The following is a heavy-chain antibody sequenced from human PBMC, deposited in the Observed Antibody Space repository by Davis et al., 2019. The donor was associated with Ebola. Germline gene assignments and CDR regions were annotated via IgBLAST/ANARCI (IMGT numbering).Heavy chain of an antibody. CDR1: GFTFRIYN. CDR2: ISSSSSTI. D-gene: IGHD1-26*01. J-gene: IGHJ4*02. CDR3: ARDGRFDY. V-gene: IGHV3-48*02. Sequence: GESLKISCAASGFTFRIYNMNWVRQAPGKGLEWVSYISSSSSTIYYADSVKGRFTISRDNAKNSLYLQMNSLRDEDTAVYYCARDGRFDYWGQGILVTVSS.